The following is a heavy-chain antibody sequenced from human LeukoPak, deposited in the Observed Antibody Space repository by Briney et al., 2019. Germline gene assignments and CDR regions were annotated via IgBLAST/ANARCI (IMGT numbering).Heavy chain of an antibody. CDR2: IYYSGST. D-gene: IGHD3-22*01. CDR3: ARGAHYYDTSGYLMPLNY. Sequence: SSETLSLTCTVSGGSISSYYWSWIRQPPGKGLEWIGYIYYSGSTNYNPSLKSRVTISVDTSKNQFSLKLSSVTAADTAVYYCARGAHYYDTSGYLMPLNYWGQGTLVTVSS. V-gene: IGHV4-59*01. J-gene: IGHJ4*02. CDR1: GGSISSYY.